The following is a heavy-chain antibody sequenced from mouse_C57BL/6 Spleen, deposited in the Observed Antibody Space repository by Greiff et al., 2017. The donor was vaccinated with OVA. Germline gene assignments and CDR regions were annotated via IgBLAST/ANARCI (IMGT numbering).Heavy chain of an antibody. Sequence: EVQLQQSGTVLARPGASVKMSCKTSGYTFTSYWMHWVKQRPGQGLEWIGALYPGNSDTSYNQKFKGKAKLTAVTSASTAYMELSSLTNEDSAVYYCTRPNTYGSSPAWFAYWGQGTLVTVSA. V-gene: IGHV1-5*01. D-gene: IGHD1-1*01. CDR3: TRPNTYGSSPAWFAY. CDR1: GYTFTSYW. J-gene: IGHJ3*01. CDR2: LYPGNSDT.